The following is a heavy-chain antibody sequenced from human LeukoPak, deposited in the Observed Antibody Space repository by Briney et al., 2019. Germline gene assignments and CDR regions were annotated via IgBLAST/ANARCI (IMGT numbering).Heavy chain of an antibody. J-gene: IGHJ4*02. D-gene: IGHD6-19*01. CDR1: GGSFSGYY. Sequence: PSETLSPTCAVYGGSFSGYYWSWIRQPPGKGLEWIGEINHSGSTNYNPSLKSRVTISVDTSKNQFSLKLSSVTAADAAVYYCARGGIAVAGTDFDYWGQGTLVTVSS. CDR3: ARGGIAVAGTDFDY. V-gene: IGHV4-34*01. CDR2: INHSGST.